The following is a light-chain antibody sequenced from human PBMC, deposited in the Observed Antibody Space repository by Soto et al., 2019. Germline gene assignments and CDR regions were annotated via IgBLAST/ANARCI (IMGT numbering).Light chain of an antibody. Sequence: QSALAQPPSASGSPGQSVTIACTGTSSDVGDNYVSWYQQHLGKAPKLIIYEVTLRPSGVPDRFSGSKSGNTASLTVSGLQADYESDYYCSAYAGSNTFVFGTGTKLTVL. V-gene: IGLV2-8*01. CDR2: EVT. J-gene: IGLJ1*01. CDR1: SSDVGDNY. CDR3: SAYAGSNTFV.